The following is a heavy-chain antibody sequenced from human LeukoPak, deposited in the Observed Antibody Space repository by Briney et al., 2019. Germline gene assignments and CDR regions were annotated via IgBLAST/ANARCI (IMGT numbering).Heavy chain of an antibody. D-gene: IGHD2-15*01. Sequence: HPGGSLRLSCAAPGFPFSNYAMSWVRQAPGKGLEWVSTISSGGGSTYYADSVKGRFTISGDDPKNTLHLQLNSLRVEDTASYYCAKDYCSGGACYFFDYWGQGTLVTVSS. CDR1: GFPFSNYA. CDR2: ISSGGGST. J-gene: IGHJ4*02. CDR3: AKDYCSGGACYFFDY. V-gene: IGHV3-23*01.